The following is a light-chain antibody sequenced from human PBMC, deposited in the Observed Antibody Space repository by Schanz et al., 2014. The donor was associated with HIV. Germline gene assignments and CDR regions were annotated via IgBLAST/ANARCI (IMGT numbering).Light chain of an antibody. V-gene: IGLV1-40*01. CDR2: GNN. Sequence: QSVLRQPPSMAGAPGQSITISCTGNSSNIGAGYDVHWYQQLPETAPKLLIYGNNNRPSGVPDRFSGSRSGTSASLAISGLRSEDEADYYCAAWDGSLSGPVFGGGTKLTVL. J-gene: IGLJ2*01. CDR3: AAWDGSLSGPV. CDR1: SSNIGAGYD.